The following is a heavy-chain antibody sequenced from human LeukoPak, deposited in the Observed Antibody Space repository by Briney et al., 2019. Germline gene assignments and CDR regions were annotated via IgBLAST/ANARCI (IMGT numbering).Heavy chain of an antibody. J-gene: IGHJ4*02. CDR3: ARGLRLTQRLGDLPPYGLDY. CDR1: GGSFSGYY. D-gene: IGHD3-16*01. CDR2: INHSGNT. V-gene: IGHV4-34*01. Sequence: PSETLSLTCAVYGGSFSGYYWSWIRQPPVKALEWIGEINHSGNTKYNPSLKSRVTISLDTSKNEFFLKLSSVTAADTAVYYCARGLRLTQRLGDLPPYGLDYWGQGTLVPVSS.